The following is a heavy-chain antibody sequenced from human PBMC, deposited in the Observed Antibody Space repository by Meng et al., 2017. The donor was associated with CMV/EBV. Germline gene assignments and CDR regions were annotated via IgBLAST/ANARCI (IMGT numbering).Heavy chain of an antibody. CDR1: GFTFSSYS. J-gene: IGHJ4*02. CDR2: ISSSSSYI. Sequence: GESLKISCAASGFTFSSYSMNWVRQAPGKGLEWVSSISSSSSYIYYADSVKGRFTISRDNAKNPLYLQMNSLRAEDTAVYYWAPNYGGTGVGSAWGQGTLVTVSS. D-gene: IGHD4/OR15-4a*01. V-gene: IGHV3-21*01. CDR3: APNYGGTGVGSA.